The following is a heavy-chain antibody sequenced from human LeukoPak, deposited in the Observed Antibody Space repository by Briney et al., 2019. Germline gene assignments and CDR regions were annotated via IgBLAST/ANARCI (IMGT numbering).Heavy chain of an antibody. Sequence: ASVKVSCKASGGTFSSYAISWVRQAPGQGLEWMGGIIPIFGTANYAQKFQGRVTITADESTSTAYMELSSLRSEDTAVYYCARHPPATGRFDYWGQGTLVTVSS. CDR3: ARHPPATGRFDY. D-gene: IGHD1-14*01. CDR1: GGTFSSYA. V-gene: IGHV1-69*01. J-gene: IGHJ4*02. CDR2: IIPIFGTA.